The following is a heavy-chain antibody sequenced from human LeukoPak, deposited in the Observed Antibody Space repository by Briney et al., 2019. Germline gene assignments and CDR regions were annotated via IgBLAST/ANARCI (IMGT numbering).Heavy chain of an antibody. CDR2: INPNSGGT. V-gene: IGHV1-2*02. Sequence: ASVKVSCKASGYTFTGYYMHWVRQAPGQGLEWMGWINPNSGGTNYAQRFQGRVTMTRDTSISTAYMELSSLRSEDTAVYYCARALYNYGGNPFGYYVDVWGKGTTVTVSS. CDR1: GYTFTGYY. CDR3: ARALYNYGGNPFGYYVDV. D-gene: IGHD4-23*01. J-gene: IGHJ6*03.